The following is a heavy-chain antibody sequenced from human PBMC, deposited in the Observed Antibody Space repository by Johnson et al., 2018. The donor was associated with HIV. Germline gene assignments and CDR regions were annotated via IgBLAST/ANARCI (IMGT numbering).Heavy chain of an antibody. D-gene: IGHD1-26*01. V-gene: IGHV3-13*01. CDR3: AKESKWESRTPHAFDM. CDR1: GFTFSSYA. CDR2: IGTAGDT. J-gene: IGHJ3*02. Sequence: VQLVESGGELVQPGGSLRLSCAASGFTFSSYAMHWVRQATGKGLEWVSAIGTAGDTSYPGSVKGRFTISRDNSKNTLYLQMKSLRPEDTAVYYCAKESKWESRTPHAFDMWGQGTMVTVSS.